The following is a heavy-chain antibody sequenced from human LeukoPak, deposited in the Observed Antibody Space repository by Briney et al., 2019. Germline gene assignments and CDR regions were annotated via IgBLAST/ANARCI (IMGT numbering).Heavy chain of an antibody. V-gene: IGHV3-7*04. CDR3: TRVGYIDEGIDY. CDR1: GFPFSSYW. J-gene: IGHJ4*02. CDR2: IKQDGSKK. D-gene: IGHD5-24*01. Sequence: GGSLRLSCVASGFPFSSYWMTWFRQAPGKGLEGVANIKQDGSKKSYVDSVKGRFTISRDNAKNSLYLQMNSLRAEDTAIYYCTRVGYIDEGIDYWGQGTLVTVSS.